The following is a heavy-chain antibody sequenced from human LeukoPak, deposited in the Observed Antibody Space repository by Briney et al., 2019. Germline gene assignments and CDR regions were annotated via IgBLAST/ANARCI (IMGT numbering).Heavy chain of an antibody. J-gene: IGHJ4*02. CDR1: GFTFSSYG. CDR3: AKGKLLVSFDY. D-gene: IGHD6-6*01. Sequence: GGSLRLSCAASGFTFSSYGMHWVRQAPGKGLEWVAVIWYDGSNKYYADSVKGRFTISRDNSKNTLYLQMNSLRAEDTAVYYCAKGKLLVSFDYWGQGTLVTVSS. CDR2: IWYDGSNK. V-gene: IGHV3-33*06.